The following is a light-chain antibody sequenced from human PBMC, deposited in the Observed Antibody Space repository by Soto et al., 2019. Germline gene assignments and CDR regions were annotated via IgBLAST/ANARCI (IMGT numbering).Light chain of an antibody. CDR2: YVD. CDR3: CSYADGSIYF. J-gene: IGLJ1*01. V-gene: IGLV2-14*03. CDR1: SMDVGAYDY. Sequence: QSVLTQPASVSGSPGQSITISCTGTSMDVGAYDYVSWYLQYPDKAPQLLIYYVDHRPSGVSSCFSGSKSGNTASLTISGLQAEDEGDYYCCSYADGSIYFFXTGTKVTVL.